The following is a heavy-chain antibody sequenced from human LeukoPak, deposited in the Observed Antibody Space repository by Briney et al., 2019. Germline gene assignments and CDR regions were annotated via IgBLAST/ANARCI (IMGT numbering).Heavy chain of an antibody. Sequence: GGSLRLSCVGSGFTFSGNSMNWVRQAPGRGLEWDSHISASSTIIHYADSVKGRVTISRDNAKNSVFLQMNRLRVEDTAVYYCTTSRHSSSWYYNDYWGQGILVTVP. CDR1: GFTFSGNS. J-gene: IGHJ4*02. CDR2: ISASSTII. V-gene: IGHV3-48*01. CDR3: TTSRHSSSWYYNDY. D-gene: IGHD6-13*01.